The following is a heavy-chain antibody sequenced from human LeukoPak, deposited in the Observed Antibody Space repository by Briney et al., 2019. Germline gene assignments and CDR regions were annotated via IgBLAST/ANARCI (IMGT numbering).Heavy chain of an antibody. D-gene: IGHD6-13*01. V-gene: IGHV1-8*02. CDR2: MNPTSGDT. Sequence: ASVKVSCKASGGTFSSYAISWVRQAPGQGLEWMGWMNPTSGDTGYAQKFQGRVTMTRNTYIGTAYMELSNLRSEDTAVYYCARGGYSSDYWGQGTLVIVSS. CDR1: GGTFSSYA. J-gene: IGHJ4*02. CDR3: ARGGYSSDY.